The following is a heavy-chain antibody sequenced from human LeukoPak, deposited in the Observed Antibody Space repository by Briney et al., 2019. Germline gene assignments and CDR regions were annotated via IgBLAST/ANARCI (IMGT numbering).Heavy chain of an antibody. J-gene: IGHJ4*02. CDR1: GFTFSSYG. Sequence: GGSLRPSCAASGFTFSSYGMHWVRQAPGKGLEWVAVISYDGSNKYYADSVKGRFTISRDNSKNTLYLQMNSLRAEDTAVYYCAKDRQQWLLSFVDYWGQGTLVTVSS. CDR3: AKDRQQWLLSFVDY. CDR2: ISYDGSNK. V-gene: IGHV3-30*18. D-gene: IGHD6-19*01.